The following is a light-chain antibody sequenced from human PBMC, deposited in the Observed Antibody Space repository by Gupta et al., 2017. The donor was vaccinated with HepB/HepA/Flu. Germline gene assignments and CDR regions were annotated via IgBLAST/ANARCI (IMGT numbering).Light chain of an antibody. CDR3: QQEVGTPRT. CDR1: QSILTSSNNNNY. CDR2: WAS. V-gene: IGKV4-1*01. Sequence: IVLTQSPDSLALSLGERATINFKSSQSILTSSNNNNYLAWYQQIPGQPPKLLICWASTRDSGVPDRFSGSGSGTDFTLTISSLQAEDVAVYYCQQEVGTPRTFGQGTKVEI. J-gene: IGKJ1*01.